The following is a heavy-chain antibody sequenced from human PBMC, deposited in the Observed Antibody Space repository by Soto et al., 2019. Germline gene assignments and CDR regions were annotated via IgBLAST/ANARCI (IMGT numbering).Heavy chain of an antibody. CDR1: GFTFGTYA. D-gene: IGHD3-3*01. CDR2: ISGSGGTT. V-gene: IGHV3-23*01. CDR3: ARDSYYDFWSGYPGNWFDP. Sequence: GGSLRLSCAASGFTFGTYAMAWVRQAPGKGLDWVSAISGSGGTTYYADSVKGRFTISRDNSKNTLYLQMNSLRAEDTAVYYCARDSYYDFWSGYPGNWFDPWGQGTLVTVSS. J-gene: IGHJ5*02.